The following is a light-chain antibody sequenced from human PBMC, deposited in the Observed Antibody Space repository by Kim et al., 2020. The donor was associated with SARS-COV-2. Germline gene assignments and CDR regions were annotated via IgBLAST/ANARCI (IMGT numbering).Light chain of an antibody. Sequence: SYELTQPPSVSVAPGKTARITCGGNNIGSKSVYWYQQKSGQAPVLVVFDDSDRPSGIPERFSGSSSGSTASLTITGAQAEDEADYYCNSRDYSDNRVLFCGGTQLTVL. J-gene: IGLJ2*01. CDR2: DDS. CDR3: NSRDYSDNRVL. V-gene: IGLV3-21*03. CDR1: NIGSKS.